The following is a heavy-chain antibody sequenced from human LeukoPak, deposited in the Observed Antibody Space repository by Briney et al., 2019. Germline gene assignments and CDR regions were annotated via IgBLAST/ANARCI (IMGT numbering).Heavy chain of an antibody. J-gene: IGHJ1*01. V-gene: IGHV3-48*04. CDR1: GFTFSSYG. Sequence: GGSLRLSCAASGFTFSSYGMHWVRQAPGKGLEWVSYISSSSSTIYYADSVKGRFTISRDNAKNSLYLQMNSLRAEDTAVYYCATYSSSNAREFQYWGQGTLVTVSS. D-gene: IGHD2-2*01. CDR2: ISSSSSTI. CDR3: ATYSSSNAREFQY.